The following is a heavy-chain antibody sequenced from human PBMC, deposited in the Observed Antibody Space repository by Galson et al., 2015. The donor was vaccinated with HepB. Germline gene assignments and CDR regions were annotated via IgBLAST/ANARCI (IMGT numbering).Heavy chain of an antibody. CDR3: ARGRSTVVTPSAWYFDL. CDR1: GFTFSRYG. V-gene: IGHV3-33*01. Sequence: SLRLSCAASGFTFSRYGMHWVRQAPGKGLEWVAVVWYDGSNKYYADSVKGRFTISRDNSKNTLYLQMDSLRAEDTAVYYCARGRSTVVTPSAWYFDLWGRGTLVTVSS. CDR2: VWYDGSNK. J-gene: IGHJ2*01. D-gene: IGHD4-23*01.